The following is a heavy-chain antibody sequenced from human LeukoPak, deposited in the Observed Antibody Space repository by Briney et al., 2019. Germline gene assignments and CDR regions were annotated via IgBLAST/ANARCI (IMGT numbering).Heavy chain of an antibody. CDR3: ARLRGLWFGEYYYMDV. V-gene: IGHV1-46*01. Sequence: ASVKVSCKASGYTFTSYYMHWVRQAPGQGLEWMGIINPSGGSTSYAQKFQGRVTMTRDTSTSTVYMELSSLRSEDTAVYYCARLRGLWFGEYYYMDVWGKGTTVTVSS. CDR2: INPSGGST. D-gene: IGHD3-10*01. J-gene: IGHJ6*03. CDR1: GYTFTSYY.